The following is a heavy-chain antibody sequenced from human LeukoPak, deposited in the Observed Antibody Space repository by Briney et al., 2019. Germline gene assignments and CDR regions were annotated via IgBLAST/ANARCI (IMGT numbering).Heavy chain of an antibody. D-gene: IGHD6-13*01. CDR3: AKGSLGSWYYFDY. CDR2: FSRSGPDT. V-gene: IGHV3-23*01. Sequence: PGGSLRLSCAAFGFTFGSSAMSWVRQAPGKGPEWVSTFSRSGPDTYYADSVKGRFTIFRDNSKNTLYLQMNSLRAEDTAVYYCAKGSLGSWYYFDYWGQGTLVTVYS. CDR1: GFTFGSSA. J-gene: IGHJ4*02.